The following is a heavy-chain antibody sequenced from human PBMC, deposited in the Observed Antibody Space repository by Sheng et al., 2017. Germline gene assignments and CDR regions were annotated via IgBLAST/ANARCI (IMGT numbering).Heavy chain of an antibody. CDR1: GFTFDDYT. CDR3: AKDRLTVTTGADYFDY. D-gene: IGHD4-4*01. V-gene: IGHV3-43*01. CDR2: ISWDGGST. J-gene: IGHJ4*02. Sequence: EVQLVESGGVVVQPGGSLRLSCAASGFTFDDYTMHWVRQAPGKGLEWVSLISWDGGSTYYADSVKGRFTISRDNSKNSLYLQMNSLRTEDTALYYCAKDRLTVTTGADYFDYWGQGTLVTVSS.